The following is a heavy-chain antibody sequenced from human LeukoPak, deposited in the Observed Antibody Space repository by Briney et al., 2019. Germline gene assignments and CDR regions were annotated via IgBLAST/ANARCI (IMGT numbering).Heavy chain of an antibody. CDR3: PRSGLLLRFGNNDYFDY. V-gene: IGHV3-7*01. Sequence: GGSLRLSCAASGFTFSSYCMTWVRQAPGKGLEWVSNINNGGSEKYYVDSVKGRFTISRDNAKNSLYLQMNSLRAEDTAVYDRPRSGLLLRFGNNDYFDYRGQGTPVTVSS. J-gene: IGHJ4*02. D-gene: IGHD3-10*01. CDR2: INNGGSEK. CDR1: GFTFSSYC.